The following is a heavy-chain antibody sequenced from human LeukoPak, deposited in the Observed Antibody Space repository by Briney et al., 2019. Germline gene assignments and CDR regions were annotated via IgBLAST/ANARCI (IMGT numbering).Heavy chain of an antibody. J-gene: IGHJ6*03. CDR2: ISYDGSNK. CDR1: GFTFSSYA. D-gene: IGHD5-12*01. CDR3: AKSRVDGRRNYYYYYMDV. Sequence: GGSLRLSCAASGFTFSSYAMHWVRQAPGKGLEWVAVISYDGSNKYYADSVKGRFTISRDNSKNTLYLQMNSLRAEDTAVYYCAKSRVDGRRNYYYYYMDVWGIGTTVTVSS. V-gene: IGHV3-30*04.